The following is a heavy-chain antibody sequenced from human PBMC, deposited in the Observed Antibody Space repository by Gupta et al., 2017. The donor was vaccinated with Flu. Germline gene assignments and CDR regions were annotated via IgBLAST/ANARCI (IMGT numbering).Heavy chain of an antibody. J-gene: IGHJ4*02. CDR2: IDRTGSGT. CDR3: ARAEIYCSGGGCYPVHLGF. Sequence: EMQLVESGGGLVQPGGSLRLSCAASGFTFSNHWMHWVRQAPGKGLVWVSRIDRTGSGTSYADSVKGRFTISRDNAMDTLYLQMNSLRAEDTAVYYCARAEIYCSGGGCYPVHLGFWGQGTLVTVSS. D-gene: IGHD2-15*01. V-gene: IGHV3-74*01. CDR1: GFTFSNHW.